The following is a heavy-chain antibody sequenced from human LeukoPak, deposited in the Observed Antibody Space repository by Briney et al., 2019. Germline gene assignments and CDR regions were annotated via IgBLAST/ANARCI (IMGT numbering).Heavy chain of an antibody. CDR3: ARDRYYYDSSARYFDY. V-gene: IGHV4-4*07. D-gene: IGHD3-22*01. J-gene: IGHJ4*02. CDR2: IHTSGST. Sequence: PSETLSLTCTVSGGSISSYYWSWIRQPAGKGLEWIGRIHTSGSTNYSPSLKSRVTMSVDTSKDQFSLKLSSVTAADTAVYYCARDRYYYDSSARYFDYWGQGTLVTVSS. CDR1: GGSISSYY.